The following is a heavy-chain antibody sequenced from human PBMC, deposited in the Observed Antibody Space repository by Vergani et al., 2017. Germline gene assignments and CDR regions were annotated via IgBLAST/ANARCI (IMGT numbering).Heavy chain of an antibody. V-gene: IGHV3-23*01. D-gene: IGHD2/OR15-2a*01. Sequence: EVHLLESGGGLVQSGGSLRFSCAASGFTFSNSAVSGFRQAPGRGLGGVSSISGLGLSTYYADSVKGRFSISRDNSKNTVFLQMHSLRAEDTAIYYCVKEKIDLGSYFFDSWGHGILVTVSS. CDR2: ISGLGLST. CDR3: VKEKIDLGSYFFDS. CDR1: GFTFSNSA. J-gene: IGHJ4*01.